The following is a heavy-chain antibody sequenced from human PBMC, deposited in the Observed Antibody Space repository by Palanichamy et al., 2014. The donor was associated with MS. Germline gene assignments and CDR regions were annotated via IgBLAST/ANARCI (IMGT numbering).Heavy chain of an antibody. CDR3: ARGDTSPPRVYGPGIYREY. CDR1: GYTFTIYG. V-gene: IGHV1-18*01. Sequence: QVQLVQSGAEVRKPGASVKVSCKASGYTFTIYGIYWVRQAPGQGLEWMGWISPYNGHTRYTQKFQDRFTMTTDASTSTAYMELRSLTSDDTAVYYCARGDTSPPRVYGPGIYREYWGQGTLVAVSS. D-gene: IGHD3-10*01. CDR2: ISPYNGHT. J-gene: IGHJ4*02.